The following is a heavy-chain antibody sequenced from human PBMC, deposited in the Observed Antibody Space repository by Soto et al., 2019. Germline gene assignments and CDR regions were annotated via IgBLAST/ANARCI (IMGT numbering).Heavy chain of an antibody. V-gene: IGHV1-3*01. Sequence: ASVKVSCKASGYTFTNHAIHWVRQAPGQGLEWMGWINAGKGDTKYPQRFQGRVTITRDTSASTAYMELSSLRSEDTAVYYCAKIFLGGTTDYGAPGPLVPFP. J-gene: IGHJ4*02. CDR2: INAGKGDT. CDR3: AKIFLGGTTDY. CDR1: GYTFTNHA. D-gene: IGHD1-7*01.